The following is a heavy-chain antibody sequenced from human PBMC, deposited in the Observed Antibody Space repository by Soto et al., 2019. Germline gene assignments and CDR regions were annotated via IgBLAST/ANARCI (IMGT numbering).Heavy chain of an antibody. CDR3: ARDRDSNYYYYGMDV. Sequence: GASVKVSCKASGGTFSSYAISWVRQAPGQGLEWMGGIIPIFGTANYAQKFQGRVTITADESTSTAYMELSSLRSEDTAVYYCARDRDSNYYYYGMDVWGQGTTVTVSS. CDR1: GGTFSSYA. V-gene: IGHV1-69*13. CDR2: IIPIFGTA. D-gene: IGHD4-4*01. J-gene: IGHJ6*02.